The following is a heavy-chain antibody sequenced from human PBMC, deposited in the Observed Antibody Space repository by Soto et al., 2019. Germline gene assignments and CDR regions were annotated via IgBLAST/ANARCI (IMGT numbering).Heavy chain of an antibody. CDR3: ARGGSSWSAEFYQH. CDR1: GYTFTNYG. D-gene: IGHD6-13*01. V-gene: IGHV1-18*01. J-gene: IGHJ1*01. Sequence: QVPLVQSGTEVKKPGASVKVSCKASGYTFTNYGISWVRQAPGQGPEWMGWISGYNGNTKYAQTLQGRVTMTTDTSTNTAYMELRSLRSDDTAVYYCARGGSSWSAEFYQHWCQGTLVIVSS. CDR2: ISGYNGNT.